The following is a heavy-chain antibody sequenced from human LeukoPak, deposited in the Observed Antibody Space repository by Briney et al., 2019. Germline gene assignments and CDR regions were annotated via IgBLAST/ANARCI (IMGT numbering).Heavy chain of an antibody. CDR3: ARVPGLEMAYFDY. CDR1: GGSFSGYY. Sequence: SETLSLTCAVYGGSFSGYYWSWIRQPPGKGLEWIGYIYYSGSTNYNPSLKSRVTISVDTSKNQFSLKLSSVTAADTAVYYCARVPGLEMAYFDYWGQGTLVTVSS. V-gene: IGHV4-59*01. J-gene: IGHJ4*02. CDR2: IYYSGST. D-gene: IGHD5-24*01.